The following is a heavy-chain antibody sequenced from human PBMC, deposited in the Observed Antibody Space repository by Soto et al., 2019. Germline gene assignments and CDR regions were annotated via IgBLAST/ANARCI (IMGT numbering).Heavy chain of an antibody. CDR1: GFTFSSYW. CDR2: IKQDGSEK. D-gene: IGHD4-4*01. Sequence: EVQLVESGGGLVQPGGSLRLSCAASGFTFSSYWMSWVRQAPGKGLEWVANIKQDGSEKYYVDSVKGRFTISRDNAKNSLYLQMNSLRAEDTAVYYCARGGVYSRSVVFDYWGQGTLVTVSS. V-gene: IGHV3-7*04. CDR3: ARGGVYSRSVVFDY. J-gene: IGHJ4*02.